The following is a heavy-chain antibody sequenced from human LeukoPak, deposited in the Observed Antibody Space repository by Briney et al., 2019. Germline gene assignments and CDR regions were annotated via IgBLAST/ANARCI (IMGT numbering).Heavy chain of an antibody. CDR1: GYTLTELS. D-gene: IGHD5-24*01. V-gene: IGHV1-24*01. CDR2: FDPEDGET. CDR3: ATDRRRRDGYNWCY. Sequence: ASVKVPCKVSGYTLTELSMHWVRQAPGKGLEWMGGFDPEDGETIYAQKFQGRVTMTEDTSTDTAYMELSSLRSEDTAVYYCATDRRRRDGYNWCYWGQGTLVTVSS. J-gene: IGHJ4*02.